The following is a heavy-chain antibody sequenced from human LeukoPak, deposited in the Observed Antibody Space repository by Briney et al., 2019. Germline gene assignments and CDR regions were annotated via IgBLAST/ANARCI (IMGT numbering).Heavy chain of an antibody. CDR1: GYTFTGYY. Sequence: ASVKVSCKASGYTFTGYYMHWVRQAPGQGLEWMGWMNPNSGNTGYAQKFQGRVTMTRNTSISTAYMELSSLRSEDTAVYYCASGYANYYYYYGMDVWGQGTTVTVSS. D-gene: IGHD4-17*01. CDR3: ASGYANYYYYYGMDV. V-gene: IGHV1-8*02. CDR2: MNPNSGNT. J-gene: IGHJ6*02.